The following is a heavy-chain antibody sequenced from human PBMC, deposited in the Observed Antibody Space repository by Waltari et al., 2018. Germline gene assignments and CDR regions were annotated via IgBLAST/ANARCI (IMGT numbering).Heavy chain of an antibody. CDR2: IYYTGNT. CDR3: AREPTAFMVRGIGGMDV. CDR1: GDSVSRTGYS. Sequence: QVQLQESGPGLVKPSQTLSLTCTVSGDSVSRTGYSWNWIRQAPGQGLEWIRYIYYTGNTYYNPSLKSRVTISRDTSRNQVSLEVRSVIAADSATYFCAREPTAFMVRGIGGMDVWGQGTSVTVSS. V-gene: IGHV4-30-4*07. J-gene: IGHJ6*02. D-gene: IGHD3-10*01.